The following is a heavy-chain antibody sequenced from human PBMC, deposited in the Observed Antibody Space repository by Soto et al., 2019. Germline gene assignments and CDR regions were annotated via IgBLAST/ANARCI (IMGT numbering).Heavy chain of an antibody. CDR1: GGSISSSSDH. V-gene: IGHV4-39*01. CDR3: ASQHYYDSSGYYVVY. J-gene: IGHJ4*02. CDR2: IYYSGST. Sequence: SDTLSRTCTVSGGSISSSSDHVGWIRQPPGKGLEWIGSIYYSGSTYYNPSLKSRVTISVDTSKNQSSLKLSSVTATDTAVYYGASQHYYDSSGYYVVYWGQGTPVTVS. D-gene: IGHD3-22*01.